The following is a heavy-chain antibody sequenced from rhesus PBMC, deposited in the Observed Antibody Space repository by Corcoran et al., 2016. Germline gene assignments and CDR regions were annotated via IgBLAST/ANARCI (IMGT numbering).Heavy chain of an antibody. Sequence: QVQLQESGPGVVKPSETLSLTCAVSGGSISGYYLWSWIRQLPGKGLEWIGYIYGGSGSTSYNPSLKSRVIISIDTSKNQFSLKLSSVTAADTAVYYCARVIAGTIYPDYWGQGVLVTVSS. CDR3: ARVIAGTIYPDY. D-gene: IGHD1-1-1*01. V-gene: IGHV4S7*01. CDR1: GGSISGYYL. CDR2: IYGGSGST. J-gene: IGHJ4*01.